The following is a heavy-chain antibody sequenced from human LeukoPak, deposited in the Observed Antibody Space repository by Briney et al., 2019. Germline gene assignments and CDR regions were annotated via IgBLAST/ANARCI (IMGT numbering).Heavy chain of an antibody. V-gene: IGHV4-59*01. D-gene: IGHD3-3*01. Sequence: PSETLSLTCTVSGGPISSYYWSWIRQPPGKGLEWIGYIYYSGSTNYNPSLKSRVTISVDTSKNQFSLKLSSVTAADTAVYYCARVYDFWNPHFDYWGQGTLVTVSS. J-gene: IGHJ4*02. CDR1: GGPISSYY. CDR2: IYYSGST. CDR3: ARVYDFWNPHFDY.